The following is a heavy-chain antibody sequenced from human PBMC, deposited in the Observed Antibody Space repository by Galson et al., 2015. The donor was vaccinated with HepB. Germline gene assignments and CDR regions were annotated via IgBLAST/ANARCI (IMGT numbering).Heavy chain of an antibody. Sequence: ETLSLTCAVYGGSFSDYYWSWIRQPPGKGLEWIGEINHSGSTKYNPSLKSRVTVSVDTSKKQFSLKPSSVTAADTAVYYCARSLSTSCYRGSFDYWGQGTLVTVSS. D-gene: IGHD2-2*02. CDR2: INHSGST. CDR3: ARSLSTSCYRGSFDY. CDR1: GGSFSDYY. V-gene: IGHV4-34*01. J-gene: IGHJ4*02.